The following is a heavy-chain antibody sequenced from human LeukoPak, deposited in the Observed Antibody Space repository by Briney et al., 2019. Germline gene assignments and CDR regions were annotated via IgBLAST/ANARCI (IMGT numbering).Heavy chain of an antibody. J-gene: IGHJ4*02. Sequence: GGSLRLSCAASGFSFGIYSMHWVRQAPGKGLEWLAVISYDGSNKYYADSVKGRFSISRDNARSTLFLQMNSLTTEDTDVYFCARDVSGYGYWGQGTLVIVSS. CDR3: ARDVSGYGY. CDR1: GFSFGIYS. D-gene: IGHD3-22*01. CDR2: ISYDGSNK. V-gene: IGHV3-30*04.